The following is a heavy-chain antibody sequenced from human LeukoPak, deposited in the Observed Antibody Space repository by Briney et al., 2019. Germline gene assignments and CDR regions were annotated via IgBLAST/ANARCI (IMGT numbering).Heavy chain of an antibody. D-gene: IGHD6-19*01. CDR3: ASSWLRPPPLHL. J-gene: IGHJ4*02. CDR1: GGSSSGYY. V-gene: IGHV4-34*01. Sequence: PSETLSHTCAVYGGSSSGYYWSWIGQPPGKGLEWLGEIDHSGSTNYNPSLKRRVTISIDTSKYQFSLKLRSVIAADTAVYYCASSWLRPPPLHLWGQGTLVTVSS. CDR2: IDHSGST.